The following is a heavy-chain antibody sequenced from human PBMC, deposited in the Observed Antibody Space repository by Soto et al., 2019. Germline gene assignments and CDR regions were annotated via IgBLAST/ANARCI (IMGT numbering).Heavy chain of an antibody. CDR3: ARVRGSGIYAAYYFDS. CDR1: GGSISNGGYY. Sequence: SETLSLTCTVSGGSISNGGYYWNWVRQHPGKGLEWIGYIHYSGSTWYNPSLESRVTISVDTSKDQFSLKLRSVTAADTAVYYCARVRGSGIYAAYYFDSWGQGTLVTVSS. CDR2: IHYSGST. J-gene: IGHJ4*01. D-gene: IGHD3-10*01. V-gene: IGHV4-31*03.